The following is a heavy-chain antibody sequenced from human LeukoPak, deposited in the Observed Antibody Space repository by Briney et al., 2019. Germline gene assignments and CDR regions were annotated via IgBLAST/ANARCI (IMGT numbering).Heavy chain of an antibody. D-gene: IGHD6-6*01. CDR2: IYYSGST. J-gene: IGHJ4*02. CDR3: ARDSYASSSSLFVDY. Sequence: SETLSLTCTVSGGSISSSSYYWGWIRQPPGKGLEWIGSIYYSGSTYYNPSLKSRVTISVDTFKNQFSLKLSSVTAADTAVYYCARDSYASSSSLFVDYWGQGTLVTVSS. V-gene: IGHV4-39*07. CDR1: GGSISSSSYY.